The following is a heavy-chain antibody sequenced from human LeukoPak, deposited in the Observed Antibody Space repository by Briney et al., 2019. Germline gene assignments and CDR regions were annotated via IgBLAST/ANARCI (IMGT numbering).Heavy chain of an antibody. V-gene: IGHV1-69*13. CDR3: ARDRKDSSGAAAGTYYYYGMDV. CDR2: FIPIFGTA. D-gene: IGHD6-13*01. Sequence: SVKVSCKASGGTFSSYAISWVRQAPGQGLEWMGGFIPIFGTANYAQKFQGRVTITADESTSTAYMELSSLRSEDTAVYYCARDRKDSSGAAAGTYYYYGMDVWGQGTTVTVSS. J-gene: IGHJ6*02. CDR1: GGTFSSYA.